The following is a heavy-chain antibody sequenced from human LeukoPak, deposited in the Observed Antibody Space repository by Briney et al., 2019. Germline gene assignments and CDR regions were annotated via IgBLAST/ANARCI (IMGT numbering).Heavy chain of an antibody. Sequence: GGSLSLSCAASGFTLSSYAMSWVRQAPGMGLEWVSAISGSGGSTYYAASVKGRFTISRDNSKNTLYLQMNSLRAEDTAVYYCAKVSGGYAGYGMDVWGQGTTVTVSS. J-gene: IGHJ6*02. D-gene: IGHD5-18*01. V-gene: IGHV3-23*01. CDR3: AKVSGGYAGYGMDV. CDR1: GFTLSSYA. CDR2: ISGSGGST.